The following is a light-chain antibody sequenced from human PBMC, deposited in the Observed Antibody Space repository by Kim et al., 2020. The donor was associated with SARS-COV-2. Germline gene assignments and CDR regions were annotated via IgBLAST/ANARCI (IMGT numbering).Light chain of an antibody. J-gene: IGLJ2*01. CDR2: DVS. Sequence: QSALTQPASVSGSPGQSITISCTGTRSEVGGYNYVSWYQQHPGKAPKLMIYDVSKRPSGVSNRFSGSKSGNTASLTISGLQAEDEADYYCRSYTSSSTSFVGGTQLTVL. CDR1: RSEVGGYNY. CDR3: RSYTSSSTS. V-gene: IGLV2-14*01.